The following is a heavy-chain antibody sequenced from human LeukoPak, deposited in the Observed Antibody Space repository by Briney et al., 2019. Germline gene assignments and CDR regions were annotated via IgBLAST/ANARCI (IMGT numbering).Heavy chain of an antibody. Sequence: GGSLRLSCAASGFIFSRYWMSWVRQAPGKGLEWVANIKKDGSEKYYVDSVEGRLTISRDNAKNSLYLQVNSLRAEDTAVYYCAREQWELPRGTYYFDYWGQGTLVSVSS. CDR1: GFIFSRYW. V-gene: IGHV3-7*05. J-gene: IGHJ4*02. CDR3: AREQWELPRGTYYFDY. CDR2: IKKDGSEK. D-gene: IGHD1-26*01.